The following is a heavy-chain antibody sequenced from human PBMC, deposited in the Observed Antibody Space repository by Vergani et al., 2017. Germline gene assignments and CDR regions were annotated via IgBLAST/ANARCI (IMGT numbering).Heavy chain of an antibody. J-gene: IGHJ6*04. V-gene: IGHV3-21*01. CDR3: ARDPIIVVVPAAPDV. CDR1: GFTFSSYA. CDR2: ISSSSSYI. D-gene: IGHD2-2*01. Sequence: EVQLLESGGGLVQPGGSLRLSCAASGFTFSSYAMSWVRQAPGKGLEWVSSISSSSSYIYYADSVKGRFTISRDNAKNSLYLQMNSLRAEDTAVYYCARDPIIVVVPAAPDVWGKGTTVTVSS.